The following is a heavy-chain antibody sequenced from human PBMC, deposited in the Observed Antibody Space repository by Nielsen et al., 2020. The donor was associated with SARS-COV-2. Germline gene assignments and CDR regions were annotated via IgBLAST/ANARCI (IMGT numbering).Heavy chain of an antibody. CDR3: AKDRVGATYYFDY. V-gene: IGHV3-30*18. D-gene: IGHD1-26*01. Sequence: GESLKISCAASGFTFSSYGMHWVRQAPGKGLEWVAVISYDGSNKYYADSVKGRFTISRDNSKNTLYLQMNSLRAEDTAVYYCAKDRVGATYYFDYWGQGTLVTVSS. CDR1: GFTFSSYG. CDR2: ISYDGSNK. J-gene: IGHJ4*02.